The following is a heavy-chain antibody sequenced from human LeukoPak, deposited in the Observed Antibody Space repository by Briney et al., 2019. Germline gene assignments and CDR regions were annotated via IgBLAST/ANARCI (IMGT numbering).Heavy chain of an antibody. Sequence: ASVKVSCKASGYTFTGYYMHWVRQAPGQGLEWMGWINPNSGGTNYAQKFQGRVTMTRDMSTSTVYMELSSLRSEDTAVYYCARDHCSGGSCYSESYFDYWGQGTLVTVSS. V-gene: IGHV1-2*02. CDR1: GYTFTGYY. CDR2: INPNSGGT. CDR3: ARDHCSGGSCYSESYFDY. D-gene: IGHD2-15*01. J-gene: IGHJ4*02.